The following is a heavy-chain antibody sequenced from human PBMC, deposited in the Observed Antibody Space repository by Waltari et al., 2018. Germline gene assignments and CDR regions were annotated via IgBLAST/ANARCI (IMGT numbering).Heavy chain of an antibody. Sequence: EVQLLESGGGLVQPGGSLRLSCAASGFTFSSYAMSWVRQAPGKGLEWVSAIGGSGGSTYYADSVKGRFTISRDNSKNTLYLQMNSLRAEDTAVYYCAKDSNSSGWYSPSDYWGQGTLVTVSS. CDR2: IGGSGGST. CDR3: AKDSNSSGWYSPSDY. J-gene: IGHJ4*02. V-gene: IGHV3-23*01. D-gene: IGHD6-19*01. CDR1: GFTFSSYA.